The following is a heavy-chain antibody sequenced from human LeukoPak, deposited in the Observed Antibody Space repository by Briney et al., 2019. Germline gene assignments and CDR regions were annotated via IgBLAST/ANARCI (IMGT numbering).Heavy chain of an antibody. CDR2: ITNDGSST. CDR1: GLTFSSHW. J-gene: IGHJ4*02. CDR3: ARGTNWSPLDFDY. D-gene: IGHD1-20*01. Sequence: GGSLRLSCAASGLTFSSHWMHWVRQAPGKGLVWVSRITNDGSSTTYADSVKGRFTISRDNAKNMLYLQVNSLRAEDTAVYYCARGTNWSPLDFDYWGQGTLVTVSS. V-gene: IGHV3-74*01.